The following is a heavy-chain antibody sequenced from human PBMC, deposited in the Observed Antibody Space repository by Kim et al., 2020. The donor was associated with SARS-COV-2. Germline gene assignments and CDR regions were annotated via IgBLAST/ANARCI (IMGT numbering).Heavy chain of an antibody. Sequence: SETLSLTCTVSGGSISSGSYYWSWIRQPAGKGLEWIGRIYTSGSTNYNPSLKSRVTISVDTSKNQFSLKLSSVTAADTAVYYCARDRVRDNWNYQYYYYGMDVWGQGTTVTVSS. CDR3: ARDRVRDNWNYQYYYYGMDV. V-gene: IGHV4-61*02. CDR2: IYTSGST. CDR1: GGSISSGSYY. J-gene: IGHJ6*02. D-gene: IGHD1-7*01.